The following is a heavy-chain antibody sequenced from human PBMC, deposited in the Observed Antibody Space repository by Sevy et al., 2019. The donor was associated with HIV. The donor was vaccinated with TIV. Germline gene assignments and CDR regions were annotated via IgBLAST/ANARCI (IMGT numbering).Heavy chain of an antibody. CDR3: AQWLVPS. CDR1: GFTFSNAW. Sequence: RGYLILSCAASGFTFSNAWMHWVRQAPGKGLERVGRVKSKGDGGTTEYAAPVKGRFTISRDDSENTVYLQLSSLKSEYTAVYYCAQWLVPSWGQGTLVSVSS. V-gene: IGHV3-15*01. J-gene: IGHJ4*02. CDR2: VKSKGDGGTT. D-gene: IGHD6-19*01.